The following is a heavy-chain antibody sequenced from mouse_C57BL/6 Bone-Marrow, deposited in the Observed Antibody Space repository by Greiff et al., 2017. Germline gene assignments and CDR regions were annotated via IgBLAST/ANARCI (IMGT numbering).Heavy chain of an antibody. J-gene: IGHJ2*01. CDR2: IYPRDGST. D-gene: IGHD1-1*01. Sequence: VQLQQSGPELVKPGASVKLSCKASGYTFTSYDINWVKQRPGQGLEWIGWIYPRDGSTKYNEKLKGKATLTVDTSSSTAYMELHSLTSEDSAVYFCATITTVVASYYFDYWCQGTTLTVSS. V-gene: IGHV1-85*01. CDR3: ATITTVVASYYFDY. CDR1: GYTFTSYD.